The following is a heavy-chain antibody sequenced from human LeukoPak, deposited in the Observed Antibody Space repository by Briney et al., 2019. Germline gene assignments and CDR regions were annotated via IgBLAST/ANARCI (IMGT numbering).Heavy chain of an antibody. CDR1: GFSLSTSGVG. CDR3: ARSHCGGSYYSLNGAFDI. CDR2: IYWNDDK. J-gene: IGHJ3*02. D-gene: IGHD1-26*01. V-gene: IGHV2-5*01. Sequence: SGPTLVKPTQTLTLTCTFSGFSLSTSGVGVGWIRQPPGKALEWLALIYWNDDKRYSPSLKNRLTITKDTSKNQVVLTMTNMDPVDTATYYCARSHCGGSYYSLNGAFDIWGQETMDSVSS.